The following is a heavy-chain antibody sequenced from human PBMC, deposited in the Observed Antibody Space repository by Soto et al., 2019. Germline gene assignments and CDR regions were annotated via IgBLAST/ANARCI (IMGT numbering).Heavy chain of an antibody. V-gene: IGHV3-23*01. Sequence: GSLRLSCAASGFTFSSYAMTWVRQAPGKGLEWVSAISSSGATTYYADSVKGRFTISRDNSKNTLYLQMNSLRAEDTAVYYCAKRHDSSGWYYFDYWGQGTLVTVSS. D-gene: IGHD6-19*01. CDR1: GFTFSSYA. CDR3: AKRHDSSGWYYFDY. J-gene: IGHJ4*02. CDR2: ISSSGATT.